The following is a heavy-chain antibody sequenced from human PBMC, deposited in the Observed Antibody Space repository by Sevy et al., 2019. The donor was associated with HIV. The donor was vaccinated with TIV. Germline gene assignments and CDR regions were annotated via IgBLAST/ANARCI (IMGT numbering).Heavy chain of an antibody. J-gene: IGHJ4*02. CDR2: TYYRSKWYN. Sequence: SQTLSLTCAISGDSVSSNSAAWNWIRQSPSRGLEWLGRTYYRSKWYNDYAVSVKSRLTINPETSKNQFSLQLNSVTPDDTAGYYCARDHGSSLDNFDYWGQGTLVTVSS. CDR1: GDSVSSNSAA. D-gene: IGHD6-13*01. CDR3: ARDHGSSLDNFDY. V-gene: IGHV6-1*01.